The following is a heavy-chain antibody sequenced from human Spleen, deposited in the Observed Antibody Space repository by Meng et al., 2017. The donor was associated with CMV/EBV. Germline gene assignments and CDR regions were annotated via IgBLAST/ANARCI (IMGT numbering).Heavy chain of an antibody. CDR3: ARGRRDIVATIWKSLSWFDP. CDR2: INHSGST. J-gene: IGHJ5*02. D-gene: IGHD5-12*01. V-gene: IGHV4-34*01. Sequence: SCSGYYWSWIRQPPGKGLEWIGEINHSGSTNYNPSLKSRVTISVDTSKNQFSLKLSSVTAADTAVYYCARGRRDIVATIWKSLSWFDPWGQGTLVTVSS. CDR1: SCSGYY.